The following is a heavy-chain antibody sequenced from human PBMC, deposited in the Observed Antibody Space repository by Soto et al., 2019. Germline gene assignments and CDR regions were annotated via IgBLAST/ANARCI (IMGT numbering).Heavy chain of an antibody. CDR2: ISAHNGNT. Sequence: QVHLVQSGAEVKKPGASVKVSCKGSGYDFTTYGITWVRQAPGKGLEWMAWISAHNGNTDYAQKLQGRVTVTRDTYTSTAYMELRSLRSDDTAVYYCARGRYGDYWGQGALVTVSS. D-gene: IGHD1-1*01. V-gene: IGHV1-18*01. J-gene: IGHJ4*02. CDR1: GYDFTTYG. CDR3: ARGRYGDY.